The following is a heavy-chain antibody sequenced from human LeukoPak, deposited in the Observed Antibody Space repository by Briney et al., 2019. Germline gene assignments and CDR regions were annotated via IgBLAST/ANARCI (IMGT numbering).Heavy chain of an antibody. CDR1: GYTFTSYG. V-gene: IGHV1-18*01. Sequence: ASVKVSCKASGYTFTSYGISWVRQAPGQGLEWMGWISAYNGNTNYAQKLQGRVTMTTDTSTSTAYMELRSLRSEDTAVYYCARVSGIAAPHPFDYWGQGTLVTVSS. D-gene: IGHD6-13*01. CDR3: ARVSGIAAPHPFDY. J-gene: IGHJ4*02. CDR2: ISAYNGNT.